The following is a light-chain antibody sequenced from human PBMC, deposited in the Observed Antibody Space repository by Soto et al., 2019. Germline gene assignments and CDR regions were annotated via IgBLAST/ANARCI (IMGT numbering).Light chain of an antibody. V-gene: IGKV3-20*01. J-gene: IGKJ4*01. CDR3: QQYGNSPPT. Sequence: EIMLTQSPGTLSLYPGERATLSCRASQSLSSTYLAWYQQKPGQAPRLLIYGASSRATGIPDRFIGSGSATDFTLTISRLEPEDFAVYHCQQYGNSPPTFGGGTKVEI. CDR2: GAS. CDR1: QSLSSTY.